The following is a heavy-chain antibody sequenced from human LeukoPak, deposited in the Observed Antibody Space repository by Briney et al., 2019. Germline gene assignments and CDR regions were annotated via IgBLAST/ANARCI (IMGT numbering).Heavy chain of an antibody. V-gene: IGHV3-74*01. CDR3: ARDLRLWFGESPFDY. CDR1: GFTFSSYW. J-gene: IGHJ4*02. Sequence: GGSLRLSCAASGFTFSSYWMHWVRQAPGKGLVWVSRINSDGSSTSYADSVKGRFTISRDNAKNTLYLQMNSLRAEDMAVYYCARDLRLWFGESPFDYWGQGTLVTVSS. CDR2: INSDGSST. D-gene: IGHD3-10*01.